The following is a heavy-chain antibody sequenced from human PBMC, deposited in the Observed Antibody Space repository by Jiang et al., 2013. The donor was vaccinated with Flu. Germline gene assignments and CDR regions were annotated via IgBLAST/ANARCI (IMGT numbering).Heavy chain of an antibody. D-gene: IGHD6-6*01. CDR2: IYYSGST. CDR3: AREGSSSSYTFDY. Sequence: GPGLVKPSQTLSLTCTVSGGSISSGGYYWSWIRQHPGKGLEWIGYIYYSGSTYYNPSLKSRVTISVDTSKNQFSLKLSSVTAADTAVYYCAREGSSSSYTFDYWGQGTLVTVSS. CDR1: GGSISSGGYY. V-gene: IGHV4-31*03. J-gene: IGHJ4*02.